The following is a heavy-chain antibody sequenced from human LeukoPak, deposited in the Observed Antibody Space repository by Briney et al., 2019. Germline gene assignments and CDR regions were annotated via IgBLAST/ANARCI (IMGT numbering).Heavy chain of an antibody. J-gene: IGHJ4*02. Sequence: ASVKVSCKASGYTFTGYYMHWVRQAPGQGLEWMGWINPNSGGTNYAQKFQGRVTMTRDTSISTAYMELSRLRSDDTAVYYCAREYSGSYWLSIDYWGQGTLVTVSS. D-gene: IGHD1-26*01. V-gene: IGHV1-2*02. CDR2: INPNSGGT. CDR3: AREYSGSYWLSIDY. CDR1: GYTFTGYY.